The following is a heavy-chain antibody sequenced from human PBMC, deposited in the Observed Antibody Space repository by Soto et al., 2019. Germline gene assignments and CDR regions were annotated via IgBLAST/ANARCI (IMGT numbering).Heavy chain of an antibody. J-gene: IGHJ4*02. CDR1: GVPCSHYW. Sequence: GPLRVSCLAGGVPCSHYWTSWVRRAPGKGPEWVASIKQDGTEKFYVDSVKGRFAISKDNTKNSLYLQMNNLRVEDTAVYYCGRETVAHFDNWGRGTLVTVSS. CDR2: IKQDGTEK. CDR3: GRETVAHFDN. V-gene: IGHV3-7*01. D-gene: IGHD2-15*01.